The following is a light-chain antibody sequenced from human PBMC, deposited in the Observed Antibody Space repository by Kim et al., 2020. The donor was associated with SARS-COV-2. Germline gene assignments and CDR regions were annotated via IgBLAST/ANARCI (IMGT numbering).Light chain of an antibody. CDR2: AEP. V-gene: IGKV1-39*01. Sequence: DIHLTQSPPSLSASVGDRVTIICRASQSISSYLNWYQQKPGKAPKFLISAEPSLQSGVPSRFSGSGSGSDFSLTISTLQPEDFATYYCQRSYSTPWTFGQGTKVDIK. J-gene: IGKJ1*01. CDR3: QRSYSTPWT. CDR1: QSISSY.